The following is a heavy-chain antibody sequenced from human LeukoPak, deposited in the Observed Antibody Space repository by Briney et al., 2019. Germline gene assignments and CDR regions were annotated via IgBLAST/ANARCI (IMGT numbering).Heavy chain of an antibody. J-gene: IGHJ4*02. CDR2: IYYSGST. Sequence: SETLSLTCTVSGGSINNYYWGWIRQPPGKGLEWIGSIYYSGSTYYNPSLKSRVTISVDTSKNQFSLKLSSVTAADTAVYYCARQAAYYDFWSGYSGGVFDYWGQGTLVTVSS. V-gene: IGHV4-39*01. CDR1: GGSINNYY. CDR3: ARQAAYYDFWSGYSGGVFDY. D-gene: IGHD3-3*01.